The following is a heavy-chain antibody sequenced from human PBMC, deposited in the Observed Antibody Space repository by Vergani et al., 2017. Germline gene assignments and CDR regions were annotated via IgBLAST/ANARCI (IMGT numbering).Heavy chain of an antibody. Sequence: EVQLVESGGSLVQPGGSLRLSCAASGFIFTTYWMSWVRQAPGKGLEWVANINKDGRETYYVDSVKGRFTISRDNAKNLLLLEMNSLRVEDTAVYYCVRYTPLSTTEVAFDWGQGTLVTVSS. J-gene: IGHJ4*02. CDR1: GFIFTTYW. CDR2: INKDGRET. V-gene: IGHV3-7*01. D-gene: IGHD2/OR15-2a*01. CDR3: VRYTPLSTTEVAFD.